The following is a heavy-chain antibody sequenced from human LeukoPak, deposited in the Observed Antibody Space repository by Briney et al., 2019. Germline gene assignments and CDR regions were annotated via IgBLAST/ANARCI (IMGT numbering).Heavy chain of an antibody. CDR3: ARDSSPGAFDI. CDR1: GGSFSGYY. Sequence: SETLSLTCAVYGGSFSGYYWSWIRQPPGKGLEWIGEINHSGSTNYNPSLKSRVTISVDTAKNQFSLKLNSVTAADTAVYYCARDSSPGAFDIWGQGTMVTVSS. V-gene: IGHV4-34*01. CDR2: INHSGST. J-gene: IGHJ3*02.